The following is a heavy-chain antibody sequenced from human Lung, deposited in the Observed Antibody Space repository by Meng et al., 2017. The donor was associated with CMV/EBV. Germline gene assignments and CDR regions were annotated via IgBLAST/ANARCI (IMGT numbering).Heavy chain of an antibody. CDR2: IYSSGNT. J-gene: IGHJ1*01. D-gene: IGHD3-16*01. V-gene: IGHV4-39*01. Sequence: LSCTVSGDSLRTSSYYWGWIRQAPGKGPEWIGSIYSSGNTYFKPSLKSRVSLSIETSKNQFSLRLSSVTAADTGVYYCARLYGLIHWGQGVQVTVSS. CDR3: ARLYGLIH. CDR1: GDSLRTSSYY.